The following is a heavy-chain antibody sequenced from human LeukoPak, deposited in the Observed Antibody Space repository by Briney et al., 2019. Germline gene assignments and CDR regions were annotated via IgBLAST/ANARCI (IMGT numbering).Heavy chain of an antibody. J-gene: IGHJ4*02. V-gene: IGHV1-2*06. CDR2: INPNSGGT. CDR1: GYTFTGYD. CDR3: ARAVAQQLVFDY. Sequence: GASVKVSCKASGYTFTGYDMRWVRQAPGQGLEWMGRINPNSGGTNYAQKFQGRVTMTRDTSISTAYMELSRLRSDDTAVYYCARAVAQQLVFDYWGQGTLVTVSS. D-gene: IGHD6-13*01.